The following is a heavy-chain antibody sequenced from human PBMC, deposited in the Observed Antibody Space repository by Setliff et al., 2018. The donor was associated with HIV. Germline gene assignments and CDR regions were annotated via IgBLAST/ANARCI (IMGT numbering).Heavy chain of an antibody. CDR2: IWHDGSNQ. V-gene: IGHV3-33*08. D-gene: IGHD3-16*01. CDR3: VKNLYTEMWGEIFDS. Sequence: PGGSLRLSCAASGFTFSSYAMHWVRQAPGKGLEWVAVIWHDGSNQYYADSVKGRFTISRDNSRNTQYLQMNSLSVEDTAVYYCVKNLYTEMWGEIFDSWGRGTLVTVSS. J-gene: IGHJ4*02. CDR1: GFTFSSYA.